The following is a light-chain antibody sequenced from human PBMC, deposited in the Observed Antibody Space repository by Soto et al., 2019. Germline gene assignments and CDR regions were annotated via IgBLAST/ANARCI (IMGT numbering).Light chain of an antibody. J-gene: IGKJ4*01. CDR2: KAS. CDR3: QQRSNWTLT. V-gene: IGKV1-5*03. Sequence: DIQMTQSPSTLSASVGDRVTITCRASQSISSWLAWYQQKPGKAPKLLIYKASSLESGVPSRFSGSGSGTDFTLNISSIESEDFAVYYCQQRSNWTLTFGGGTKGDIK. CDR1: QSISSW.